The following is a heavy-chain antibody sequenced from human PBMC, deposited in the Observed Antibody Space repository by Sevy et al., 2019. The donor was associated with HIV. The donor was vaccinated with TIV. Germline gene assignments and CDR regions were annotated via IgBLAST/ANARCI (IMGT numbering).Heavy chain of an antibody. CDR2: VYPNSGGT. V-gene: IGHV1-2*06. CDR1: GYTFTGDY. J-gene: IGHJ6*02. Sequence: ASVKASCKASGYTFTGDYLHWVRQAPGQGLEWMGRVYPNSGGTNYERKFQGRVIMTRDTSISTAYMELTRLGVDDTAVYFCARDAAGGTTNSGMDVWGQGTTVTVSS. CDR3: ARDAAGGTTNSGMDV. D-gene: IGHD1-7*01.